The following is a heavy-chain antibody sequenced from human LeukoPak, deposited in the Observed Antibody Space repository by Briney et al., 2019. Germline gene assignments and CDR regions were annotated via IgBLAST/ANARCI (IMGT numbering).Heavy chain of an antibody. J-gene: IGHJ4*02. V-gene: IGHV5-51*01. CDR1: GSSFTSYW. CDR3: ARQATVTTPLDY. CDR2: IYPADSDT. Sequence: GAPLKISSKGSGSSFTSYWIAWVRQIPGKGLEWMGIIYPADSDTSFSPSFQGQVTISAAKSIGTAYLQWSSLKASDSAMYYCARQATVTTPLDYWGQGTLVTVSS. D-gene: IGHD4-17*01.